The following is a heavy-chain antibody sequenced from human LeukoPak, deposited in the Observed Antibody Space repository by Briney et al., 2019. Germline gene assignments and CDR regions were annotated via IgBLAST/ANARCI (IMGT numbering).Heavy chain of an antibody. D-gene: IGHD6-19*01. CDR2: IIPIFGTA. V-gene: IGHV1-69*06. J-gene: IGHJ4*02. Sequence: SVKVSCKVSGGTFSSYAISWVRQAPGQGLEWMGGIIPIFGTANYAQKFQGRVTITADKSTSTAYMELSSLRSEDTAVYYCARGKYSSGWTDVGYWGQGTLVTVSS. CDR3: ARGKYSSGWTDVGY. CDR1: GGTFSSYA.